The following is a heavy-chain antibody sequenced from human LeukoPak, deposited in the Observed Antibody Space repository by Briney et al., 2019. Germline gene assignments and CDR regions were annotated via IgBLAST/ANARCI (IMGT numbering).Heavy chain of an antibody. Sequence: PGGSLRLSCAASGFTVSSNYITWVRQAPGKGLEWVSVIYSGGTTYYADSVKGRFTISRDNPKNTVYLQMNSLRAEDTAVYYCARDVDTAMVDYWGQGTLVTVSS. D-gene: IGHD5-18*01. CDR3: ARDVDTAMVDY. CDR1: GFTVSSNY. CDR2: IYSGGTT. J-gene: IGHJ4*02. V-gene: IGHV3-66*01.